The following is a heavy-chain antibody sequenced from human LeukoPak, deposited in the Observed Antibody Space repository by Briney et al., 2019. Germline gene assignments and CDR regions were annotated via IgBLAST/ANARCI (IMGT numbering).Heavy chain of an antibody. CDR1: GYTFTHYY. J-gene: IGHJ3*02. D-gene: IGHD5-18*01. CDR2: IDPNSRGT. V-gene: IGHV1-2*02. CDR3: ARRAREYSNDAFDI. Sequence: GASVKVSCKASGYTFTHYYMHWVRQAPGQGLEWMGWIDPNSRGTDSAQKFQGRFSMTRDTSISTAYMELSRLRSDDTAVYYCARRAREYSNDAFDIWGQGTMVTVSS.